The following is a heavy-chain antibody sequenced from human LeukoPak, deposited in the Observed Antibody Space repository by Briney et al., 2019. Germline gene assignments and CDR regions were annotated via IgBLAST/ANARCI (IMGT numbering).Heavy chain of an antibody. CDR3: TRDRAVTHFDY. J-gene: IGHJ4*02. CDR1: GFTFSAYG. D-gene: IGHD5-18*01. V-gene: IGHV3-33*01. CDR2: IWLDGSNK. Sequence: GGSLRLSCAASGFTFSAYGMHWVRQAPGKGLEWVALIWLDGSNKYYADSVKGRFTISRDNSKNTLYLQMNSLRAEDTAVYYCTRDRAVTHFDYWGQGTLVTVSS.